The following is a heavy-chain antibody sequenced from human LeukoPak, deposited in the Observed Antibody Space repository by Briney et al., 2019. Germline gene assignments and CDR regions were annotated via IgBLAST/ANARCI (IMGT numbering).Heavy chain of an antibody. Sequence: SETLSLTCAVYGGSFSGYYWSWIRQPPGKGLEWIGYIYYSGSTNYNPSLKSRVTISVDTSKNQFSLKLSSVTAADTAVYYCAAYSSSSGDYWGQGTLVTVSS. CDR3: AAYSSSSGDY. V-gene: IGHV4-59*08. CDR1: GGSFSGYY. D-gene: IGHD6-6*01. CDR2: IYYSGST. J-gene: IGHJ4*02.